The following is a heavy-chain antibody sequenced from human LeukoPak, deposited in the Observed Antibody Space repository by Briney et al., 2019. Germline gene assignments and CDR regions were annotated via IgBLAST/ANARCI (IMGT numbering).Heavy chain of an antibody. CDR3: ARRRTWVDY. CDR2: INHSGST. V-gene: IGHV4-34*01. Sequence: SETLSLTCTVSGGSMTGYYWAWIRQPPGKRLEWIGEINHSGSTNYNPSIKSRVTISVDTSKNQFSLNLTSVTAADTAVYYCARRRTWVDYWGQGTLVTVSS. J-gene: IGHJ4*02. CDR1: GGSMTGYY. D-gene: IGHD3-16*01.